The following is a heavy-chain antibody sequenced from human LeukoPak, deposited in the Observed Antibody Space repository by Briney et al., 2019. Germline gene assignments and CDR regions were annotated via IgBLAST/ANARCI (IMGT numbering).Heavy chain of an antibody. Sequence: GGSLRLSCVASGFTFSSYNMHWVRQAPGKGLEWVAVISYDGSNKYYADSVKGRSTISRDNSKNTLYLQVNSLRPEDTAVYYCGRDTVGYGGTFDIWGQGTMVTVSS. V-gene: IGHV3-30-3*01. J-gene: IGHJ3*02. CDR3: GRDTVGYGGTFDI. D-gene: IGHD5-18*01. CDR2: ISYDGSNK. CDR1: GFTFSSYN.